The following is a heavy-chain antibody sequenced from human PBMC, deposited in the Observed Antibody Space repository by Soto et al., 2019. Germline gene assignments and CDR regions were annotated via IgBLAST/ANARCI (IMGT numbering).Heavy chain of an antibody. V-gene: IGHV6-1*01. CDR2: TYYRSKWYN. Sequence: SQTLPLTCAISGDSVSSKSSTWNWIRLSPSRGLEWLGRTYYRSKWYNDSAVSVKSRITINPDTSKNQFSLDLKSVTPEETAVYYCARDVVASRWYFDVWGRGILVTVSS. CDR1: GDSVSSKSST. D-gene: IGHD2-21*01. J-gene: IGHJ2*01. CDR3: ARDVVASRWYFDV.